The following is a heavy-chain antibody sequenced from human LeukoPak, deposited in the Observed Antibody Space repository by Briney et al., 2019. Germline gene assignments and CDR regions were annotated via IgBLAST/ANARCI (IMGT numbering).Heavy chain of an antibody. J-gene: IGHJ3*02. Sequence: GASVKVSCKASGYTFTGYYMHWVRQAPGQGLEWMGRINPNSGGTNYAQKFQGRVTMTRDTSISTAYMELSSLRSEDTAVYYCARVVGELLQLADAFDIWGQGTMVTVSS. V-gene: IGHV1-2*06. CDR1: GYTFTGYY. D-gene: IGHD1-26*01. CDR2: INPNSGGT. CDR3: ARVVGELLQLADAFDI.